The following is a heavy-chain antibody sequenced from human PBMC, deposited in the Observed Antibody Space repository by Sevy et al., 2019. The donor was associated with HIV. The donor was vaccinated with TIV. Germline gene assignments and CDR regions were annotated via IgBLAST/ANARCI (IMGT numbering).Heavy chain of an antibody. D-gene: IGHD2-8*01. Sequence: QLGGSLRLSCVASGFTFPIYSVLWVRQAPGKGLEWLTRISYDGNYKYYADSVKGRFTISRDNSNNILYLQMSSLRVEDTADYFCARVAIEYCTNDCYHRFDHWGMGTLVSVSS. CDR3: ARVAIEYCTNDCYHRFDH. CDR1: GFTFPIYS. CDR2: ISYDGNYK. V-gene: IGHV3-30*04. J-gene: IGHJ4*02.